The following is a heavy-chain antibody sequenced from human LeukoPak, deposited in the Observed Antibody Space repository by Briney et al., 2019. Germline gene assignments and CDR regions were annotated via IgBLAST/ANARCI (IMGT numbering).Heavy chain of an antibody. CDR1: GRCIGSEY. Sequence: TVDGRCIGSEYWCWIRQPPGKGKEWIGYIYYSGSTNYNPSLKSRVTISVDTSKNQFSLKLSSVTAADTAVYYCARVGDFDWFFDYWGQGTLVTVSS. CDR3: ARVGDFDWFFDY. J-gene: IGHJ4*02. V-gene: IGHV4-59*01. CDR2: IYYSGST. D-gene: IGHD3-9*01.